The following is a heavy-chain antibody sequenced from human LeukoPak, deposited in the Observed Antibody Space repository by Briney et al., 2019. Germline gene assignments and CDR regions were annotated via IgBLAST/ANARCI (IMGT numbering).Heavy chain of an antibody. V-gene: IGHV3-74*01. CDR1: GLTFGSHW. Sequence: GASLRLSCADSGLTFGSHWMHWVRQAPGKGLMWVSRINSDGSNTNYADSVRGRFTISRDNAKNTLYLQMNSLRAEDTAVYYCARDQGTSWPYAMDVWGQGTTVTVS. CDR3: ARDQGTSWPYAMDV. CDR2: INSDGSNT. J-gene: IGHJ6*02. D-gene: IGHD6-13*01.